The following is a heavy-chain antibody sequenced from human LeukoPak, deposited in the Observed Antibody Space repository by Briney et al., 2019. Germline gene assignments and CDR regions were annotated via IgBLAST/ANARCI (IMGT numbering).Heavy chain of an antibody. V-gene: IGHV1-18*01. CDR1: GYTFTTYG. CDR3: ARVDTVNYYYYMDV. J-gene: IGHJ6*03. CDR2: ISTFNGHT. D-gene: IGHD4-17*01. Sequence: GASVKVSCKASGYTFTTYGISWVRQAPGHGLEWRGWISTFNGHTNYAQSRQDRVTMTTDTATSTVYMELSSLTLDDTAVYYCARVDTVNYYYYMDVWGKGTPVTVSS.